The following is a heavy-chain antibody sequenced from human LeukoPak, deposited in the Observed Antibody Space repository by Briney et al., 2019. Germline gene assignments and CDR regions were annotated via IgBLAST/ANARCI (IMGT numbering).Heavy chain of an antibody. CDR2: ISSSSSYI. J-gene: IGHJ4*02. CDR3: ARGLGEWFGELFD. CDR1: GFTFNSYS. V-gene: IGHV3-21*01. D-gene: IGHD3-10*01. Sequence: GGSLRLSCAASGFTFNSYSMNWVRQAPGKGLVWVSSISSSSSYIYYADSVKGRFTISRDNAKNSPYLQMNSLRAEDTAVYYCARGLGEWFGELFDWGQGTLSPSPQ.